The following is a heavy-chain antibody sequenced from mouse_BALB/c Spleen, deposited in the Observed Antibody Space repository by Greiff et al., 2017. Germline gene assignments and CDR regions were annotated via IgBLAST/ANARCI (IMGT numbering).Heavy chain of an antibody. V-gene: IGHV1-9*01. Sequence: QVQLQQSGAELMKPGASVKISCKATVYPFSSYWIEWVKQRPGHGLEWIGEILPGSGSTNYNEKFKGKATFTADTSSNTAYMQLSSLTSEDSAVYYCARESYDRFWFAYWGQGTLVTVSA. J-gene: IGHJ3*01. D-gene: IGHD2-14*01. CDR3: ARESYDRFWFAY. CDR2: ILPGSGST. CDR1: VYPFSSYW.